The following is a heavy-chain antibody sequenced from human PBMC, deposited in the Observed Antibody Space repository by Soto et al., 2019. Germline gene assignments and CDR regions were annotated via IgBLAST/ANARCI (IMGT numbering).Heavy chain of an antibody. CDR1: GFTFSDTL. CDR2: INPANGNT. J-gene: IGHJ3*01. CDR3: ARDIGSVVPRAHYAFDV. Sequence: QVQLVQSGAEMKKPGASVNISCQASGFTFSDTLINWVRQGPGQGTEWMGWINPANGNTRYSESFQCRVTIPSHSSASTAYVALRDLTSEDTAVYYCARDIGSVVPRAHYAFDVRGQGTMITVSS. D-gene: IGHD1-26*01. V-gene: IGHV1-3*01.